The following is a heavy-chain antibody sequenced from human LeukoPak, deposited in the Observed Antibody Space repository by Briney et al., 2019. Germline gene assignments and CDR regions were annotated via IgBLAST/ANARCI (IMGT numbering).Heavy chain of an antibody. CDR2: ISDDGGNK. J-gene: IGHJ4*02. CDR3: ATPSYHYGSGSYHNGGTSIYDN. Sequence: GGSLRLSCTASGFIFSSHAMHWVRQAPGKGLEWVAAISDDGGNKYYADSVKGRFTISRDNSKNTLHLQMNSLRPEDTAVYYRATPSYHYGSGSYHNGGTSIYDNWGQGTLVTVSS. D-gene: IGHD3-10*01. V-gene: IGHV3-30-3*01. CDR1: GFIFSSHA.